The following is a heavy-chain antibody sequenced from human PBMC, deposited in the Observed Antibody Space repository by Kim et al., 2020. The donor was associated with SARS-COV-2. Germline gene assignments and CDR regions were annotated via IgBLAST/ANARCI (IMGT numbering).Heavy chain of an antibody. CDR1: GDSVSSNSAA. Sequence: SETLSLTCAISGDSVSSNSAAWNWIRQSPSRGLEWLGRTYYRSKWYNDYAVSVKSRITINPDTSKNQFSLQLNSVTPEDTAVYYCARGGVYGPQYCSGGSCYRALYYYGMDVWGQGTTVTVSS. CDR3: ARGGVYGPQYCSGGSCYRALYYYGMDV. CDR2: TYYRSKWYN. J-gene: IGHJ6*02. D-gene: IGHD2-15*01. V-gene: IGHV6-1*01.